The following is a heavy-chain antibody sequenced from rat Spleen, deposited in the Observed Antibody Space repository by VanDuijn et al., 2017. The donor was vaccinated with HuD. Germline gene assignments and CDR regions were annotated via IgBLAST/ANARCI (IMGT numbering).Heavy chain of an antibody. D-gene: IGHD1-11*01. CDR3: ASHYGGYSEGVMDA. J-gene: IGHJ4*01. Sequence: EVQLVESGGGLVQPGRSLKLSCAASGFTFTDYNMAWVRQAPTKGLEWVASISTGGGNTYYRDSVKGRFTISRDNAKSTLYLQMDSLRSEDTATYYCASHYGGYSEGVMDAWGQGASVTVSS. V-gene: IGHV5-25*01. CDR2: ISTGGGNT. CDR1: GFTFTDYN.